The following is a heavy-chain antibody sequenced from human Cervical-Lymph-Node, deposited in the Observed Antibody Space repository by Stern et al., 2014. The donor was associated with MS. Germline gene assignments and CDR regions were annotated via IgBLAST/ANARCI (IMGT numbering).Heavy chain of an antibody. Sequence: VQLVQSGGGLVKPGGSLRLSCAASGFTFSSYSMNWVRQAPGKGLEWVASISSGGSYLYYADSLKGRFTISRDNAKNSLYLQMNSLRAEDTAVYYCARGRGGNYRYYFDYWGQGTLVTVSS. CDR1: GFTFSSYS. J-gene: IGHJ4*02. CDR2: ISSGGSYL. V-gene: IGHV3-21*01. CDR3: ARGRGGNYRYYFDY. D-gene: IGHD4-23*01.